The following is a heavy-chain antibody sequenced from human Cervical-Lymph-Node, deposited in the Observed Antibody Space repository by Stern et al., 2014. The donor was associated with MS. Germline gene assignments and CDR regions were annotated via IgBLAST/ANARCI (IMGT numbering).Heavy chain of an antibody. J-gene: IGHJ6*02. Sequence: VQLVESGAEVKKPGSPVKVSCKASGGTFSSYAISWVRQAPGQGLEWMGGIIPIFGTANYAQKFQGRVTITADESTSTAYMELSSLRSEDTAVYYCARDIPPIITGTTSGMDVWGQGTTVTVSS. D-gene: IGHD1-20*01. CDR2: IIPIFGTA. CDR1: GGTFSSYA. V-gene: IGHV1-69*01. CDR3: ARDIPPIITGTTSGMDV.